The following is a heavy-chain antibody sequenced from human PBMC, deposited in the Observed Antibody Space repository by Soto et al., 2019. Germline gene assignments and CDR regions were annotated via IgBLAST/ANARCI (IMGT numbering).Heavy chain of an antibody. D-gene: IGHD3-22*01. V-gene: IGHV3-7*02. CDR2: IPPDGSQK. Sequence: PGGSLRLSCAVSGFTFRNYWMTWVRQAPGKGLEWVANIPPDGSQKYYVDSVKSRFTISRDNAKNLLYLQMNSLTAADTAVYYCARHRSGYPNTRRPYYFDYWGQGTLVTVSS. CDR3: ARHRSGYPNTRRPYYFDY. J-gene: IGHJ4*02. CDR1: GFTFRNYW.